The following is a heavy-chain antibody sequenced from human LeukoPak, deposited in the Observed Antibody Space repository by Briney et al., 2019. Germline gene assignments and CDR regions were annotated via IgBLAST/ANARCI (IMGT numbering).Heavy chain of an antibody. CDR1: GFTFSSYA. CDR2: ISGSGGST. CDR3: ANYYVWGSYRYFDY. V-gene: IGHV3-23*01. D-gene: IGHD3-16*02. Sequence: GGSLRLSCAASGFTFSSYAMSWVRPAPGKGLEWVSAISGSGGSTYYADSVKGRFTISRDNSKNTLYLQMNSLRAEDTAVYYCANYYVWGSYRYFDYWGQRTLVTVSS. J-gene: IGHJ4*02.